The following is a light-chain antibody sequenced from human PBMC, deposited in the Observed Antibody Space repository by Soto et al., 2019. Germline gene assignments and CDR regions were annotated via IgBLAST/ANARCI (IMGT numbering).Light chain of an antibody. V-gene: IGKV3-20*01. Sequence: EIVLTQSPGTLSLSPGERATLSCRASQSVSSSYLAWYQQKPGQAPRLLIYGASNRATGIPDRFSGSGSGTDFTLTISRLEPEYFSGYYCQQYGMTFGGGTKVEIK. CDR1: QSVSSSY. CDR3: QQYGMT. CDR2: GAS. J-gene: IGKJ4*01.